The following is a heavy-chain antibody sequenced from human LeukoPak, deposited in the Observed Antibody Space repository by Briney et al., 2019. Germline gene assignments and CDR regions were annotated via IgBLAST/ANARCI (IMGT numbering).Heavy chain of an antibody. D-gene: IGHD2-2*01. Sequence: SLRLSCAASGVTFDDYAMHWVRQAPGKGLEWVSGISWNSGSIGYADSVKGRFTVSRDNAKNSLYLQMNSLRAEDTALYYCSSTSSPFVHGMDVWGQGTTVTVSS. J-gene: IGHJ6*02. CDR1: GVTFDDYA. V-gene: IGHV3-9*01. CDR3: SSTSSPFVHGMDV. CDR2: ISWNSGSI.